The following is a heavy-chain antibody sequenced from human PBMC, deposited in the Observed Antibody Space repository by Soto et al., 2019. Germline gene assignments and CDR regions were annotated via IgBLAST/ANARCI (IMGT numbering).Heavy chain of an antibody. Sequence: QVQLVQSGPEVKNPGASLKVSCKASGYTFTNYGITWVRQAPGQGLEWMGWITASNGNANYAREIQGRLTVTRDTSTNTASMELRSLRSDDTAVYYCARGASCSSTSCYDNFHYGLAVWGQGTTVIVSS. CDR2: ITASNGNA. V-gene: IGHV1-18*01. CDR3: ARGASCSSTSCYDNFHYGLAV. D-gene: IGHD2-2*01. J-gene: IGHJ6*02. CDR1: GYTFTNYG.